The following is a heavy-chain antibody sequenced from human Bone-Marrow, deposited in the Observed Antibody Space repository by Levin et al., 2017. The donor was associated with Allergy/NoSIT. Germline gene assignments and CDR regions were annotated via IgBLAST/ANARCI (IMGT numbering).Heavy chain of an antibody. V-gene: IGHV3-30*18. J-gene: IGHJ6*02. Sequence: QPGGSLRLSCAASGFTFRNYGMHWVRQAPGKGLEWVGVFLYDGNRKHYAETVEGRFTISGDTSKNTLYLQMNSLGVEDTAIYYCAKPYNRGSYFYGMDVWGQGTTVTVSS. CDR1: GFTFRNYG. CDR2: FLYDGNRK. D-gene: IGHD3-10*01. CDR3: AKPYNRGSYFYGMDV.